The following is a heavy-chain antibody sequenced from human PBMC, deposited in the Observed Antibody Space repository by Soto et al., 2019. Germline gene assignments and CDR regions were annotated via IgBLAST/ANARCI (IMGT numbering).Heavy chain of an antibody. CDR2: IYYTGST. J-gene: IGHJ6*02. V-gene: IGHV4-61*01. CDR3: ARDRPARASGYPLSPPYYYYVMDV. D-gene: IGHD5-12*01. Sequence: PSETLSLTCTVSGGSVSTSSYYWSWIRQPPGKGLELIGYIYYTGSTNYNPSLKSRVTISVDTSKNQFSLKLSSVTAADTAVYYCARDRPARASGYPLSPPYYYYVMDVWGQGTTVTVSS. CDR1: GGSVSTSSYY.